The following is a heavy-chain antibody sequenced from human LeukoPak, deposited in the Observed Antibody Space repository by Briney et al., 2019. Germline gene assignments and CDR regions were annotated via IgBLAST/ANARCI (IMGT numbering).Heavy chain of an antibody. J-gene: IGHJ5*02. CDR3: ARACSGGTCYSDNWFDH. V-gene: IGHV1-2*06. CDR1: GYTFTDYY. D-gene: IGHD2-15*01. Sequence: ASVKVSCKASGYTFTDYYMHWVRQAPGQGLEWVGRINPNSGGTNYAQRFQGRVTMTRDTSLSTTYMDLSRLRSDDTAVYYCARACSGGTCYSDNWFDHWGQGTLVTVSS. CDR2: INPNSGGT.